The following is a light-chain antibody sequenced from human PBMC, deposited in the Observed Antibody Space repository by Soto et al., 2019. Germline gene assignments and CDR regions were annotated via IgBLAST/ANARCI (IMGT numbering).Light chain of an antibody. V-gene: IGLV2-8*01. CDR3: SSYAGSDIFV. CDR2: DVT. J-gene: IGLJ1*01. Sequence: QSALTQPPSASGSPGQSVTISCTGTSSDVGYYDYVSWYQQHPGKAPKLVIYDVTERPSGVPDRFSGSKSGNTASLTVSGLQSDDEADYYCSSYAGSDIFVFGAGTKLTVL. CDR1: SSDVGYYDY.